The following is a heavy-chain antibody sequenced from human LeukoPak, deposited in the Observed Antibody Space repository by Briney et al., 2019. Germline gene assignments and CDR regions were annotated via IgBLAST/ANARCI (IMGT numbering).Heavy chain of an antibody. J-gene: IGHJ4*02. CDR1: GFTFSSYW. CDR3: ARSNQADDY. D-gene: IGHD4-11*01. CDR2: INTGGSST. V-gene: IGHV3-74*01. Sequence: GGSLRLSCTASGFTFSSYWMHWVRQVPGKGLVWVSRINTGGSSTTHADSVKGRFTISRDNAKNTLYLQMNSLRVEDTAVYYCARSNQADDYWGQGTLVTVSS.